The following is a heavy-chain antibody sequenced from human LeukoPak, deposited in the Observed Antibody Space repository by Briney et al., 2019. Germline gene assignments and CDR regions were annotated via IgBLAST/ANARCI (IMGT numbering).Heavy chain of an antibody. Sequence: SETLSLTCTVSGGSISSSSYYWGWTRQPPGKGLEWIGSIYYSGSTYYNPSLKSRVTISVDTSKNQFSLRLSSVTAADTAVYYCARPRSGSYYDFWFDPWGQGTLVTVSS. D-gene: IGHD3-10*01. CDR3: ARPRSGSYYDFWFDP. CDR1: GGSISSSSYY. J-gene: IGHJ5*02. V-gene: IGHV4-39*01. CDR2: IYYSGST.